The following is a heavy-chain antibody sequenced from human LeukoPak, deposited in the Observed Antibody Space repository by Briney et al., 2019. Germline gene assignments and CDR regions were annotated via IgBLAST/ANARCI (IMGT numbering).Heavy chain of an antibody. Sequence: GGSLRLSCAASGFTFSSYAMSWVRQAPGKGLEWVSAISGSGGSTYYADSVKGRFTISRDNSKNTLYLLMNSLRAEDTAVYYCAKDSQLVFGYFDYWGQGTLVTVSS. V-gene: IGHV3-23*01. CDR3: AKDSQLVFGYFDY. CDR2: ISGSGGST. CDR1: GFTFSSYA. J-gene: IGHJ4*02. D-gene: IGHD6-13*01.